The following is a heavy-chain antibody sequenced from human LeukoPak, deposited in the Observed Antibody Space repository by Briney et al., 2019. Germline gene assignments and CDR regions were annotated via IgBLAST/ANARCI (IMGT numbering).Heavy chain of an antibody. CDR2: IYYTET. CDR3: ATRKLGNDY. J-gene: IGHJ4*02. Sequence: SETLSLTCAVYGGSFSGYYWSWIRQSPGKGLDWIGYIYYTETSYNPSLKSRVTISADTSKNQFSLKLYSVTAADTAVYYCATRKLGNDYWGQGTLVTVSS. D-gene: IGHD7-27*01. CDR1: GGSFSGYY. V-gene: IGHV4-59*01.